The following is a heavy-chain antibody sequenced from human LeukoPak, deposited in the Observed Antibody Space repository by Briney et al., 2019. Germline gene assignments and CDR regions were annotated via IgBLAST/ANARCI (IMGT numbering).Heavy chain of an antibody. CDR1: GYIFSTYW. Sequence: GESLQISCKGSGYIFSTYWIAWVRQVPGTGLEWMGIVYPGDSDTRYSPSFQGQVTISADKSVSTAYLHWSSLKASDTAIYYCARPNITSYYDSRGSDAFDVWGQGTMVTVCS. CDR2: VYPGDSDT. V-gene: IGHV5-51*01. J-gene: IGHJ3*01. CDR3: ARPNITSYYDSRGSDAFDV. D-gene: IGHD3-22*01.